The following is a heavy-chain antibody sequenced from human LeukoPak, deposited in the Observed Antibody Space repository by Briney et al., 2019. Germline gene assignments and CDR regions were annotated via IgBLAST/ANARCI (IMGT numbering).Heavy chain of an antibody. Sequence: GGSLRLSCAASGFTFSSYGMHWVRQAPGKGLEWVAVIWYDGSNKYYADSVKGRFTISRDNSKNTLYLQMNSLRAEDTAVYYCAVIPGGSYYYYYGMDVWGQGTTVTVSS. CDR1: GFTFSSYG. V-gene: IGHV3-33*01. CDR3: AVIPGGSYYYYYGMDV. J-gene: IGHJ6*02. CDR2: IWYDGSNK. D-gene: IGHD6-25*01.